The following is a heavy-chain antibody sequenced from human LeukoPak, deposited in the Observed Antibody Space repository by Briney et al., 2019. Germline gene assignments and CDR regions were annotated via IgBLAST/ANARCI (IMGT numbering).Heavy chain of an antibody. V-gene: IGHV3-21*04. J-gene: IGHJ4*02. CDR2: ISSSSSYK. CDR3: ARDRGGRDGYNSGYFDY. CDR1: GFTFSSYS. Sequence: PGGSLRLSCAASGFTFSSYSMNWVRQAPGKGLEWVSFISSSSSYKYYADSVKGRFTISRDNSKNTLYLQMNSLRAEDTAVYYCARDRGGRDGYNSGYFDYWGQGTLVTVSS. D-gene: IGHD5-24*01.